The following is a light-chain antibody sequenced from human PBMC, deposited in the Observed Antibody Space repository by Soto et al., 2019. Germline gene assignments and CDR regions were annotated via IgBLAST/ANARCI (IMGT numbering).Light chain of an antibody. Sequence: DIQMTQSPSSLSASVGDRVSITCRASQAITNYLVWYQQKPGKAPKVLVYAASILETGVPSRFSGSGSGTAFILTITSLEPEDFATYFCHQYWTYPLTYGGGTKVEIK. CDR3: HQYWTYPLT. CDR1: QAITNY. V-gene: IGKV1-16*01. CDR2: AAS. J-gene: IGKJ4*01.